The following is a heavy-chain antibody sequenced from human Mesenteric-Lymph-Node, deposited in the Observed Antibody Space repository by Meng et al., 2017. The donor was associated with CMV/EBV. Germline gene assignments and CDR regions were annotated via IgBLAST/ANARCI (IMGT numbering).Heavy chain of an antibody. CDR3: ARGRRSYYGSGSHFDY. CDR2: INHSGST. Sequence: YGGSFSGYYWSWIRQPPGKGLEWIGEINHSGSTNYNPSLKSRVTISVDTSKNQFSLKLSSVTAADTAEYYCARGRRSYYGSGSHFDYWGQGTLVTVSS. J-gene: IGHJ4*02. D-gene: IGHD3-10*01. CDR1: GGSFSGYY. V-gene: IGHV4-34*01.